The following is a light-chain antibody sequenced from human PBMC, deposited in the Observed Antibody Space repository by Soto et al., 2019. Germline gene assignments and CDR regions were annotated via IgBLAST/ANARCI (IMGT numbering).Light chain of an antibody. CDR3: HQYQFWPT. Sequence: EIVMTQSPATLSVSPGEGATLSGRASQSVSTNLAWYPQXPGQSPRILIYGTSTRATGVPARFSGGGSGTEFTLTINSLQSEDFAVDFCHQYQFWPTFGPGTKVDIK. CDR1: QSVSTN. CDR2: GTS. V-gene: IGKV3-15*01. J-gene: IGKJ1*01.